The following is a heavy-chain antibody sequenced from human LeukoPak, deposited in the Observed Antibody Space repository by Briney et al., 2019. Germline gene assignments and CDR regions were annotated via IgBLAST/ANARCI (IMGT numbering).Heavy chain of an antibody. Sequence: PGGSLRLSCAASGFTFSTYWMSWVRQAPGKGLEWVANIKQDGSEKYYVDSVKGRFTIPRDNAKNSLYLQMNSLRAEDTAVYYCARVRGSSWAFFDYWGQGSLVTVSS. J-gene: IGHJ4*02. V-gene: IGHV3-7*01. D-gene: IGHD6-13*01. CDR3: ARVRGSSWAFFDY. CDR2: IKQDGSEK. CDR1: GFTFSTYW.